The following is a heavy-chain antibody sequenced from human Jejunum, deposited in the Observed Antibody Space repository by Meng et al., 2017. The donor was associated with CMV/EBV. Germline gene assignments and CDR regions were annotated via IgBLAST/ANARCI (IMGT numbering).Heavy chain of an antibody. CDR2: IKSRTDGGTT. V-gene: IGHV3-15*01. Sequence: NAWMTWVRQAPGKGLECVGHIKSRTDGGTTDYAASVKGRFTISRDDSENTLYLQMSSLKTEDTAVYYCAKDNCGGGSCSSTDAFDIWGQGTMVTVSS. D-gene: IGHD2-15*01. CDR3: AKDNCGGGSCSSTDAFDI. CDR1: NAW. J-gene: IGHJ3*02.